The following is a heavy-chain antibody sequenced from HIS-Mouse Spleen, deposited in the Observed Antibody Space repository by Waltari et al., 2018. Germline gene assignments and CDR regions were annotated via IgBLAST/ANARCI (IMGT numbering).Heavy chain of an antibody. Sequence: QLQLQESGPGLVKPSETLSLTCTVSGVSISSSSSYWGWISQPPGKGLEWIGSIYYSGRNYYKPSLKSRVTISVDTSKNQFSLKLSSVTAADTAVYYCAREIPYSSSWYDWYFDLWGRGTLVTVSS. CDR3: AREIPYSSSWYDWYFDL. V-gene: IGHV4-39*07. D-gene: IGHD6-13*01. J-gene: IGHJ2*01. CDR2: IYYSGRN. CDR1: GVSISSSSSY.